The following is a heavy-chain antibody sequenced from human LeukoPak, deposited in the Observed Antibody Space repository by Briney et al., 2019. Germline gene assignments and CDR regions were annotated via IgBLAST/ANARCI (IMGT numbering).Heavy chain of an antibody. CDR2: INSNTGGT. CDR1: GYTFTGSF. Sequence: ASVKVSCKASGYTFTGSFMHWVRQAPGPGPEWMGWINSNTGGTKFAQKFQDRVTMTRDTSISTVYMELSSLRSDDTAVYYCARADPVDYWGQGTHITVSS. CDR3: ARADPVDY. V-gene: IGHV1-2*02. J-gene: IGHJ4*02.